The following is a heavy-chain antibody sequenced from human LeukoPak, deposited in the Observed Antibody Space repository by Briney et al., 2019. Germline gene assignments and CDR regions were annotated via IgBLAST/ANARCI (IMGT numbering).Heavy chain of an antibody. V-gene: IGHV4-59*01. CDR3: AREGYDSSGYYYPFLYDY. J-gene: IGHJ4*02. CDR2: IYYSGST. Sequence: SETLSLTCTVSGGSISSYYWSWIRQPPGKGLEWIGYIYYSGSTNYNPSLKSRVTISVDTSKNQFSLKLSSVTAAGTAVYYCAREGYDSSGYYYPFLYDYWGQGTLVTVSS. CDR1: GGSISSYY. D-gene: IGHD3-22*01.